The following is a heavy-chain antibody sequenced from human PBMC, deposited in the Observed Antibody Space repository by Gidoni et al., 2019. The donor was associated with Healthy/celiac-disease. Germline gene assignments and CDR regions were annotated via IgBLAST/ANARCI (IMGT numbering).Heavy chain of an antibody. CDR1: GFTFSSYA. D-gene: IGHD3-22*01. Sequence: EVQLLESGGCLVQPGGSLRLSCAASGFTFSSYAISLLPQAPGKGLEWVSAIGGSGGSTYYADSGKGRFTISRDNSKNTLYLQMNRRRAEDTAVYYCAKDITHTYYYDSSGYGLDAFDIWGQGTMVTVSS. V-gene: IGHV3-23*01. J-gene: IGHJ3*02. CDR2: IGGSGGST. CDR3: AKDITHTYYYDSSGYGLDAFDI.